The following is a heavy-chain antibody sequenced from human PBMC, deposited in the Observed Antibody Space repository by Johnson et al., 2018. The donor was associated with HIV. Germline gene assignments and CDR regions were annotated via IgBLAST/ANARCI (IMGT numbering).Heavy chain of an antibody. Sequence: QVQLVESGGGVVQPGGSLRLSCAASGLTFDDYAMHWVRQAPGKGLEWVSYIERNSRTDYADSVKGRFTVSRDSSKTTLYLQMNSLRAEDTAVYYCAREPGLVAAFDIWGQGTMVTVSS. J-gene: IGHJ3*02. CDR1: GLTFDDYA. V-gene: IGHV3-NL1*01. D-gene: IGHD6-19*01. CDR3: AREPGLVAAFDI. CDR2: IERNSRT.